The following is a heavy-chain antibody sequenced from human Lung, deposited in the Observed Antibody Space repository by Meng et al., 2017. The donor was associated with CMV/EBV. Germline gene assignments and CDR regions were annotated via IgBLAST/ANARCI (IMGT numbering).Heavy chain of an antibody. V-gene: IGHV3-23*01. J-gene: IGHJ6*02. CDR1: GFSFSNFA. CDR2: IDGGNRT. CDR3: AKDSHYPCCYGMDV. Sequence: GGXXRLSCAASGFSFSNFAVSWVRQAPGRGLEWVSNIDGGNRTFYARSVKGRFTISRDSSKNIVYLQMNSLRAEDTAVYFCAKDSHYPCCYGMDVWGQGTTVTVSS. D-gene: IGHD3-10*01.